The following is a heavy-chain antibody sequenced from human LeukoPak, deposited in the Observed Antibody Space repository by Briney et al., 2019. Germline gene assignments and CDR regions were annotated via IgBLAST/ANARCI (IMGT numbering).Heavy chain of an antibody. D-gene: IGHD6-19*01. CDR2: ISYDGSNK. Sequence: PGGSLRLSCAASGFTFSSYGMHWVRQAPGKGLEWVAVISYDGSNKYYADSVKGRFTISRDNSKNTLYLQMNSLRAEDTAVYYCAKDQQWLVPGGWGQGTLVTASS. V-gene: IGHV3-30*18. J-gene: IGHJ4*02. CDR3: AKDQQWLVPGG. CDR1: GFTFSSYG.